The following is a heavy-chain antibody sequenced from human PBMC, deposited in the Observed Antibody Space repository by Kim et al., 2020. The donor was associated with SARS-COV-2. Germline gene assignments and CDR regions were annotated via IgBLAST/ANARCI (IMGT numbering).Heavy chain of an antibody. Sequence: GVSLRLSCAASGFTFSSYAMSWVRQAPGKGLEWVSAISGSGGSTYYADSVKGRFTISRDNSKNTLYLQMNSLRAEDTAVYYCAKSEYYYDSSGSANDAFDIWGQGTMVTVSS. CDR2: ISGSGGST. D-gene: IGHD3-22*01. CDR1: GFTFSSYA. V-gene: IGHV3-23*01. CDR3: AKSEYYYDSSGSANDAFDI. J-gene: IGHJ3*02.